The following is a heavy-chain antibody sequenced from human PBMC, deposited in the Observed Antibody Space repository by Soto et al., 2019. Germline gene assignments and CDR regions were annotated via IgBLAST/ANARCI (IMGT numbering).Heavy chain of an antibody. CDR2: ISAYNGNT. J-gene: IGHJ3*02. D-gene: IGHD3-10*01. CDR3: ERDLVLWFGEPYRDAFDI. CDR1: GYTFTSYG. V-gene: IGHV1-18*04. Sequence: QVQLVQSGAEVKKPGASVKVSCKDSGYTFTSYGISWVRQAPGQGLEWMGWISAYNGNTNYAQKLQGRVTMTTDTSTITAYKELRSLRSDDTAVYYCERDLVLWFGEPYRDAFDIWGQGTIVTVSS.